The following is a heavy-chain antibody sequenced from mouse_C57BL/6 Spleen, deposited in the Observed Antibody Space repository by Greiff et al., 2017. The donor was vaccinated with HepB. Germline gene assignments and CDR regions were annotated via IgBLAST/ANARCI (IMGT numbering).Heavy chain of an antibody. CDR1: GYTFTSYW. J-gene: IGHJ3*01. CDR2: IHPNSGST. CDR3: ARWEYDYDGAY. V-gene: IGHV1-64*01. D-gene: IGHD2-4*01. Sequence: QVQLQQPGAELVKPGASVKLSCKASGYTFTSYWMHWVKQRPGQGLEWIGMIHPNSGSTNYNEKFKSKATLTVDKSSSTAYMQLSSLTSEDSAVYYCARWEYDYDGAYWGQGTLVTVSA.